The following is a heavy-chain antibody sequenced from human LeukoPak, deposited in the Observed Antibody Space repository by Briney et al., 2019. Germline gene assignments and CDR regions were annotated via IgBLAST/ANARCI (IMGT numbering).Heavy chain of an antibody. D-gene: IGHD6-19*01. V-gene: IGHV5-51*01. CDR3: ARARKTRGWYGDY. CDR2: IYPGDSDT. Sequence: GESLKISCKGSGYSFTTYWIGWVRQMPGKGLEWMGIIYPGDSDTRYSPSFQGQVTISADKSINTAYLQWISLKASDTAMYYCARARKTRGWYGDYWGQGTLVTVSS. CDR1: GYSFTTYW. J-gene: IGHJ4*02.